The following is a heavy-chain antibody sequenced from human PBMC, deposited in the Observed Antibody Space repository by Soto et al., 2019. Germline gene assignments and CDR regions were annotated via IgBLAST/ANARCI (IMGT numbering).Heavy chain of an antibody. J-gene: IGHJ6*03. V-gene: IGHV4-59*01. CDR3: ARGQQWLDNYHYFLAV. D-gene: IGHD6-19*01. CDR1: GGSISSYY. CDR2: IYYSGST. Sequence: SETLSLTCTVSGGSISSYYWSWIRQPPGKGLEWIGYIYYSGSTNYNPSLKSRVTISVDTSKNQFSLKLSSVTAADTAVYYCARGQQWLDNYHYFLAVWAQGTSVTVSS.